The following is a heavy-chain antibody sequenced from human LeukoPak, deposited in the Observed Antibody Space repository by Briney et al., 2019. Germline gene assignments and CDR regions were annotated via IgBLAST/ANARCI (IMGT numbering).Heavy chain of an antibody. CDR2: IIPILGIA. CDR1: GGTFSSYA. Sequence: SVKVSCKASGGTFSSYAISWVRQAPGQGLEWMGRIIPILGIANYAQKFQGRVTITADKSTSTAYMELSSLRSEDTAMYFCTRAGQYTGAGAFWGQGTLVTVSS. CDR3: TRAGQYTGAGAF. V-gene: IGHV1-69*04. D-gene: IGHD2-2*02. J-gene: IGHJ4*02.